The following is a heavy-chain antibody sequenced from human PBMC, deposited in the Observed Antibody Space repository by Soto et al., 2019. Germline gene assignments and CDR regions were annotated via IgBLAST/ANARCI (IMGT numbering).Heavy chain of an antibody. J-gene: IGHJ3*01. CDR3: ARSDYDILTGSRSDAFDV. CDR2: IDPSDSYT. Sequence: GESLKISCKGSGYSFTSYWISWVRQMPGKGLEWMGRIDPSDSYTNYSPSFQGHVTISADKSISTAYLQWSSLKASDAAMYYCARSDYDILTGSRSDAFDVWGKGTMVTVSS. D-gene: IGHD3-9*01. CDR1: GYSFTSYW. V-gene: IGHV5-10-1*01.